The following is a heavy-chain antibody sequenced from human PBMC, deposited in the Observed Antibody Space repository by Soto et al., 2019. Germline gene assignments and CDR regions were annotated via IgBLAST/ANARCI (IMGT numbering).Heavy chain of an antibody. D-gene: IGHD3-10*01. Sequence: QVQLVESGGGVVQPGRSLRLSCAASGFTFSSYGMHWVRQAPGKGLEWVAVISYDGSNKYYADSVKGRFTISRDNSKNTLYLQMNSLRADDTAVYYCAKDLWMVRGVTPFDYWGQGTLVTVSS. CDR3: AKDLWMVRGVTPFDY. V-gene: IGHV3-30*18. J-gene: IGHJ4*02. CDR1: GFTFSSYG. CDR2: ISYDGSNK.